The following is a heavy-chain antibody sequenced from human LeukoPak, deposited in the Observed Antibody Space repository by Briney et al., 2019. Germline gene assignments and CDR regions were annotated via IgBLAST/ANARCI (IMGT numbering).Heavy chain of an antibody. CDR1: GFTFSSYW. Sequence: GGSLRLSCAASGFTFSSYWMDWVRQARGKGLVWVSRYKSDGSSTRYAASVNGRFTISRDNAKNTLYLLMNSLGAEDTAVYYCARSSFGTDKLFDYWGQGTLVTVSS. V-gene: IGHV3-74*01. J-gene: IGHJ4*02. CDR3: ARSSFGTDKLFDY. CDR2: YKSDGSST. D-gene: IGHD3-10*01.